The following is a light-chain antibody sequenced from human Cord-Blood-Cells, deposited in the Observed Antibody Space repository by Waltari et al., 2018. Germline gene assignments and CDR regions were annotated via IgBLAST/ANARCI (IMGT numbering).Light chain of an antibody. J-gene: IGKJ5*01. Sequence: DIQMTQSQSSLSESVGDRVTITCRASQSIISNLNWYQQRARKAPKLLIYAASSLQSGVPSRFRGSGSGTEFTLTISSLQPQYFASYYCQQSYSTPITFGQGTRLEIK. CDR3: QQSYSTPIT. CDR1: QSIISN. CDR2: AAS. V-gene: IGKV1-39*01.